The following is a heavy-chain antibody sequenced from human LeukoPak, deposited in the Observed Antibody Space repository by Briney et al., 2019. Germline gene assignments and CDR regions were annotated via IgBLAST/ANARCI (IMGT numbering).Heavy chain of an antibody. J-gene: IGHJ4*02. Sequence: GSSVKVSCKASGGTFSSYAISWVRQAPGQGLEWMGGIIPIFGTANYARKFQGRVTITADKSTSTAYMELSSLRSEDTAVYYCARYYDILTGGYYFDYWGQGTLVTVSS. D-gene: IGHD3-9*01. V-gene: IGHV1-69*06. CDR3: ARYYDILTGGYYFDY. CDR2: IIPIFGTA. CDR1: GGTFSSYA.